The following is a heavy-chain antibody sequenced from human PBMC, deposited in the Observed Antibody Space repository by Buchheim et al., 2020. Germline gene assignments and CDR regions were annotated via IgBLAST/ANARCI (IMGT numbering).Heavy chain of an antibody. CDR3: ARGDLGSTWYGHY. D-gene: IGHD6-13*01. J-gene: IGHJ4*02. CDR2: IWVDGSTK. CDR1: GFIFSSYA. Sequence: QVQLVESGGGVVQPGRSLRLSCAASGFIFSSYAMHWVRQAPGKGLEWVAVIWVDGSTKYYADSVKGRFTTSRDNSKNTLYLQMNSLRAEDTAVYYCARGDLGSTWYGHYWGQGTL. V-gene: IGHV3-33*01.